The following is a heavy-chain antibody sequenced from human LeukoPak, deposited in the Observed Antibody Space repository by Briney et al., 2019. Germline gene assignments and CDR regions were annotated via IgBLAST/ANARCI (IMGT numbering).Heavy chain of an antibody. Sequence: GASVKVSCKASGGTFSGYAISWVRQAPGQGLEWMGGIIPIFGTANYAQKFQGRVTITADESTSTAYMELSSLRSEDTAVYYCAINYRPGIAAAGNWDYFDYWGQGTLVTVSS. CDR1: GGTFSGYA. CDR2: IIPIFGTA. CDR3: AINYRPGIAAAGNWDYFDY. V-gene: IGHV1-69*13. J-gene: IGHJ4*02. D-gene: IGHD6-13*01.